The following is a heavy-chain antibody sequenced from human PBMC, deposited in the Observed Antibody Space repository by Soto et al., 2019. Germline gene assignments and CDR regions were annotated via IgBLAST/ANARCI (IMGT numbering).Heavy chain of an antibody. CDR1: GFTFSSYA. CDR2: ISGSGGST. D-gene: IGHD6-13*01. Sequence: GGSLRLSCAASGFTFSSYAMSWVRQAPGKGLEWVSGISGSGGSTYYADSVKGRFTVSRDNSKNTLYLQMNSLRAEDTAVYYCAKDSSSFSVGDWGQGTLVTVSS. CDR3: AKDSSSFSVGD. V-gene: IGHV3-23*01. J-gene: IGHJ4*02.